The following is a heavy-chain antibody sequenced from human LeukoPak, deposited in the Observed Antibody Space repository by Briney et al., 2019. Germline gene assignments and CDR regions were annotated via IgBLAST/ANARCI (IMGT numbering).Heavy chain of an antibody. Sequence: SQTLSLTCTVSGGSISSGSYYWSWIRQPAGKGLEWIGRIYTSGSTNYNPSLKSRVTISVDTSKNQFSLKLSSVTAADTAVYYCAKVKQQLAPYDAFDIWGQGTMVTVSS. CDR1: GGSISSGSYY. CDR2: IYTSGST. CDR3: AKVKQQLAPYDAFDI. D-gene: IGHD6-13*01. J-gene: IGHJ3*02. V-gene: IGHV4-61*02.